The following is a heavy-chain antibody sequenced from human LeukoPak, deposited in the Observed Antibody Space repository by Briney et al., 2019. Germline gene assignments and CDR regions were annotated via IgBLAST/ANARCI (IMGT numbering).Heavy chain of an antibody. V-gene: IGHV3-23*01. J-gene: IGHJ4*02. CDR3: AKDQVVVPAAHDY. D-gene: IGHD2-2*01. CDR2: ISGSGGST. CDR1: GFTFSSYA. Sequence: PGRSLRLSCAASGFTFSSYAMSWVRQAPGKGLEWVSAISGSGGSTYYADSVKGRFTISRDNSKNTLYLQMNSLRAEDTAVYYCAKDQVVVPAAHDYWGQGTLVTVSS.